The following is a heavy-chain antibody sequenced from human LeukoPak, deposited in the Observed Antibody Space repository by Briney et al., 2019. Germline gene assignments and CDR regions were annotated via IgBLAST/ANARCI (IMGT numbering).Heavy chain of an antibody. CDR3: AKFVGGLFDP. D-gene: IGHD2-21*01. V-gene: IGHV3-23*01. CDR2: VSGSGGTP. Sequence: PGGSLRLSCAASGFTFTSYAMSWVRQAPGEGLEWVSAVSGSGGTPYYADSVKGRFTISRDNSMNTLYLQMNSPRAEDTALYYCAKFVGGLFDPWGQGPRVTVS. CDR1: GFTFTSYA. J-gene: IGHJ5*02.